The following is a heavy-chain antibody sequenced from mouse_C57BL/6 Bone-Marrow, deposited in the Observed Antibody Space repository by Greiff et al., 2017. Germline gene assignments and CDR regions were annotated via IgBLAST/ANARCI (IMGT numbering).Heavy chain of an antibody. CDR2: IDPENGDT. J-gene: IGHJ4*01. Sequence: EVQLQQSGAELVRPGASVKLSCTASGFNIKDDYMHWVKQRPEQGLEWIGWIDPENGDTAYASKFQGKATITADTSSNTASLQLISLTSADTAVYYCTFYDYGQGDYWGQGTSVTVSS. V-gene: IGHV14-4*01. CDR1: GFNIKDDY. CDR3: TFYDYGQGDY. D-gene: IGHD2-4*01.